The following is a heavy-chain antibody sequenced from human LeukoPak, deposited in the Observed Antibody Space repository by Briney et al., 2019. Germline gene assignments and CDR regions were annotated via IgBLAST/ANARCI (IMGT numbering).Heavy chain of an antibody. CDR3: AKYKGCSGGSCSSRYFDY. Sequence: GGSLRLSCAASGFTFSSYGMSGVRQAPGKGLEWVSAISGSGGSTYYADSVKGRFTISRDNSKNTLYLQMNSLRAEDTAVYYCAKYKGCSGGSCSSRYFDYWGQGTLVTVSS. J-gene: IGHJ4*02. CDR1: GFTFSSYG. CDR2: ISGSGGST. D-gene: IGHD2-15*01. V-gene: IGHV3-23*01.